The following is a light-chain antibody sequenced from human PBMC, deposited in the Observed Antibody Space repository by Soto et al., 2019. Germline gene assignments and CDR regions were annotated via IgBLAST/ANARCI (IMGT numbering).Light chain of an antibody. CDR3: QQYGSSLT. V-gene: IGKV3-20*01. CDR2: GAS. Sequence: EIVLTHSPGTLSLSPGERATLSFRASQSVSSYLAWYQQKPGQAPRLLIYGASSRATGIPDRFSGSGSGTDFTLTISRLEPEDFAVYYCQQYGSSLTFGGGTKVDIK. CDR1: QSVSSY. J-gene: IGKJ4*01.